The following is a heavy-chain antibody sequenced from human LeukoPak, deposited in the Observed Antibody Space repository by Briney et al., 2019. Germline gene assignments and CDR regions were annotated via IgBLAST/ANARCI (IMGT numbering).Heavy chain of an antibody. CDR2: ISSSGNTI. CDR1: GFTFSSYE. V-gene: IGHV3-48*03. D-gene: IGHD3-10*02. CDR3: AELGITMIGGV. Sequence: GGSLRLSCAASGFTFSSYEMNWVRQAPGKGLEWVSYISSSGNTIYYADSVKGRFTISRDNAKNSLYLQMNSLRAEDTAVYCCAELGITMIGGVWGKGTTVTISS. J-gene: IGHJ6*04.